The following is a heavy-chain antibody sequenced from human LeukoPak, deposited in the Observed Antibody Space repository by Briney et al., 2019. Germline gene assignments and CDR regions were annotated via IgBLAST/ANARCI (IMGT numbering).Heavy chain of an antibody. CDR3: AKVGHDFWSGYYFDY. CDR2: IWPDGSIK. V-gene: IGHV3-33*03. J-gene: IGHJ4*02. Sequence: GGSLRLSCAASGFTFSSHGMHWVRQAPGKGLEWVAVIWPDGSIKYYAESAKGRFTISRDNSKSTLYLQMNSLRAEDTAVYYCAKVGHDFWSGYYFDYWGQGTLVTVSS. CDR1: GFTFSSHG. D-gene: IGHD3-3*01.